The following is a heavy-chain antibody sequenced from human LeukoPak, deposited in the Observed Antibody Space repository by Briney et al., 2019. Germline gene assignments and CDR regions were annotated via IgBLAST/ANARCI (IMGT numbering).Heavy chain of an antibody. CDR2: IRYDGSNK. CDR1: GFTFSSYG. D-gene: IGHD6-19*01. CDR3: AKDRSSGWYYFDY. J-gene: IGHJ4*02. Sequence: GGSLRLSCAASGFTFSSYGMHWVRQAPGKGLEWVAFIRYDGSNKYYADSVKGRFTISRDNSKNTLYLQMNSPRAEDTAVYYCAKDRSSGWYYFDYWGQGILVTVSS. V-gene: IGHV3-30*02.